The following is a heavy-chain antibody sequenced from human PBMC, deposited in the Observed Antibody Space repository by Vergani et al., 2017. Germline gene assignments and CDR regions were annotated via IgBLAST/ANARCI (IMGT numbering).Heavy chain of an antibody. CDR2: ISSSGTTI. CDR3: ARVGTEPYDAFDI. Sequence: QVQLVESGGGLVKPGVSLRLSCAASGFTFSDYYMSWIRQAPGKGLEWVSYISSSGTTIYYADSVKRRFTITRDNNNNSLYLQMNRLRAEDTGVYYCARVGTEPYDAFDIWGQGTMVTDSS. V-gene: IGHV3-11*01. CDR1: GFTFSDYY. D-gene: IGHD7-27*01. J-gene: IGHJ3*02.